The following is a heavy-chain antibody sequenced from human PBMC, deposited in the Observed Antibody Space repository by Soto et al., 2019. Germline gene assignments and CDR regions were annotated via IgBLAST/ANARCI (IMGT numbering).Heavy chain of an antibody. CDR1: GFTLSGYA. Sequence: EVQLAESGGGLAQPGGSLRLSCAASGFTLSGYAMDWVRQAPGKGLEYVSGISSNGVGTYYANSVQGRFTISRDNSKNTVYLQMGSLRPEDMAVYYCARRARPDFYQMDVWGKGTTVTVSS. J-gene: IGHJ6*03. CDR3: ARRARPDFYQMDV. CDR2: ISSNGVGT. V-gene: IGHV3-64*01. D-gene: IGHD6-6*01.